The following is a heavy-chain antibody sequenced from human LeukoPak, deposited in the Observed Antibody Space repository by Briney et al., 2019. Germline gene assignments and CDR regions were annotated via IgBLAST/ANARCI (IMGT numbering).Heavy chain of an antibody. J-gene: IGHJ4*02. CDR1: GFTFSSYS. Sequence: PGGSLRLSCAASGFTFSSYSMNWVRQAPGKGLEWVSAISGSGGSTYYADSVKGRFTISRDNSKNTLYLQMNSLRAEDTAVYYCAKDPWVYYGSGSYGTFDYWGQGTLVTVSS. V-gene: IGHV3-23*01. D-gene: IGHD3-10*01. CDR3: AKDPWVYYGSGSYGTFDY. CDR2: ISGSGGST.